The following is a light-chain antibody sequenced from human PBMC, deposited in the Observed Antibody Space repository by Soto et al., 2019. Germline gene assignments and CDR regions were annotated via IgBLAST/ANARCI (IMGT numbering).Light chain of an antibody. J-gene: IGLJ1*01. CDR2: ADT. V-gene: IGLV3-21*02. CDR3: QVWDTGSDNYV. Sequence: SYELTQPPLVSVAPGQTARITCGGNNIVGKSVHWYQRKPGQAPVLVVYADTERPSGIPGRFSGSKSGNTATLTISRVEAGDEADYYCQVWDTGSDNYVFGNGTKVTV. CDR1: NIVGKS.